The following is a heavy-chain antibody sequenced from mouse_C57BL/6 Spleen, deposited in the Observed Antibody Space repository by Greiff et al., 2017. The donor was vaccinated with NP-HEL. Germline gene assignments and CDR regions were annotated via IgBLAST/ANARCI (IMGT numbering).Heavy chain of an antibody. Sequence: DVQLVESGGGLVKPGGSLKLSCAASGFTFSSYTMSWVRQTPEKRLEWVATISGGGGNTYYPDSVKGRFTISRDNAKNTLYLQMSSLRSEDTALYYCARVAQAQDFDYWGQGTTLTVSS. CDR1: GFTFSSYT. CDR3: ARVAQAQDFDY. J-gene: IGHJ2*01. V-gene: IGHV5-9*01. D-gene: IGHD3-2*02. CDR2: ISGGGGNT.